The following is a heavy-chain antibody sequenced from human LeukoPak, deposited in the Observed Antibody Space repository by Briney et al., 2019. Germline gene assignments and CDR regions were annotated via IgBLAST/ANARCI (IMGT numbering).Heavy chain of an antibody. CDR3: ARDRTYSGYDPHFDY. Sequence: ASETLSLTCTVSGGSISSYYWSWIRQPPGKGLEWIGYIYYSGSTNYNPSLKSRVTISVDTSKNQFSLKLSSVTAADTAVYYCARDRTYSGYDPHFDYWGQGTPVTVSS. J-gene: IGHJ4*02. V-gene: IGHV4-59*01. CDR1: GGSISSYY. CDR2: IYYSGST. D-gene: IGHD5-12*01.